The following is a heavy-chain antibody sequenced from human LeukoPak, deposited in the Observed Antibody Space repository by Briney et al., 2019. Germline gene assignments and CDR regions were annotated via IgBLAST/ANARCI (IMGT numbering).Heavy chain of an antibody. Sequence: SETLSLTCEVSGYSISSDKYWGWIRLSPGKGLEWIGTFYHTGSTFYNPSLKSRVSISVDTSKNQFSLRFTSVTAADTAVYYCARSHSGWQGHNNWFDPWGQGTLVTVSS. D-gene: IGHD6-19*01. CDR2: FYHTGST. J-gene: IGHJ5*02. CDR1: GYSISSDKY. V-gene: IGHV4-38-2*01. CDR3: ARSHSGWQGHNNWFDP.